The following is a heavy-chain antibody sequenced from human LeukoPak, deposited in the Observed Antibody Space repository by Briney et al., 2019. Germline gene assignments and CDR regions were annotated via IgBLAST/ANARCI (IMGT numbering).Heavy chain of an antibody. CDR2: IYHSGST. D-gene: IGHD7-27*01. Sequence: PSETLSLTCTVSGYFISSGYYWGWIRQPPGKGLEWIGSIYHSGSTYYNPSLKSRVTISVDTSKNQFSLKLSSVTAADTAVYYCARGKSGWGSRRNYFDYWGQGTLVTVSS. CDR3: ARGKSGWGSRRNYFDY. CDR1: GYFISSGYY. J-gene: IGHJ4*02. V-gene: IGHV4-38-2*02.